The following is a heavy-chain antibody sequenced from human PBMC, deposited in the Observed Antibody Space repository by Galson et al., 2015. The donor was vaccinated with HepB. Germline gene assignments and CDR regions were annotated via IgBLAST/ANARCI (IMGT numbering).Heavy chain of an antibody. Sequence: SVKVSCKASRGTFSYYAITWVRQAPGQGLEWMGGIIPVFATTKYAQKFQGRVTITADESASTACMELSSLRSEDTAVYFCARGMWGHYDYVWGSSRYYGMDVWGQGTTVTVSS. CDR3: ARGMWGHYDYVWGSSRYYGMDV. J-gene: IGHJ6*02. V-gene: IGHV1-69*13. CDR2: IIPVFATT. D-gene: IGHD3-16*01. CDR1: RGTFSYYA.